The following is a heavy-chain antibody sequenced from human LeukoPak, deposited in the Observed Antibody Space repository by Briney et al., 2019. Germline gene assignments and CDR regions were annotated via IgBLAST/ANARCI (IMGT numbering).Heavy chain of an antibody. Sequence: SETLSLTCTVSGGSITNDYYYWGWIRQPPGRGLEWIGSIYYSGSTNYNPSLKSRVTISVDTSKKHFSLRLSSVTAADTDVYYCARDPSYKFLAVPAVAFDIWGRGTTVTVSS. D-gene: IGHD2-2*01. CDR3: ARDPSYKFLAVPAVAFDI. J-gene: IGHJ3*02. V-gene: IGHV4-39*02. CDR2: IYYSGST. CDR1: GGSITNDYYY.